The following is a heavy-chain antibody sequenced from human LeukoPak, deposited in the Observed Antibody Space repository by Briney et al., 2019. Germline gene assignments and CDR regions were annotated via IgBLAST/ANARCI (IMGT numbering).Heavy chain of an antibody. V-gene: IGHV1-69*13. CDR2: IIPIFGTA. CDR3: ARGTVVTPRFDP. D-gene: IGHD4-23*01. Sequence: ASVTVSCTASGYTFTSYVMNWVRQAPGQGLEWMGWIIPIFGTANYAQKFQGRVTITADESTSTAYMELSSLRSEDTAVYYCARGTVVTPRFDPWGQGTLVTVSS. J-gene: IGHJ5*02. CDR1: GYTFTSYV.